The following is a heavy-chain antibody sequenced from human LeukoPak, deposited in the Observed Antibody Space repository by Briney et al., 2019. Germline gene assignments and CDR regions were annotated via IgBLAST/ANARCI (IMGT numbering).Heavy chain of an antibody. Sequence: GGSLRLSCAASGFTFSTYAMHWVRQAPGKGLEWVAVISYDGSSKYYADSVKGRFTISRDNSKNTLYLQMNSLRAEDTTVYYCARARSSYGYGDAFDIWGQGTMVTVSS. CDR1: GFTFSTYA. J-gene: IGHJ3*02. CDR3: ARARSSYGYGDAFDI. CDR2: ISYDGSSK. D-gene: IGHD5-18*01. V-gene: IGHV3-30*04.